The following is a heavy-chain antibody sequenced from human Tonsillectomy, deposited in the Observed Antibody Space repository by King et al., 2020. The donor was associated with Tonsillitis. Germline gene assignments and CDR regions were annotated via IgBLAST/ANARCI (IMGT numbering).Heavy chain of an antibody. Sequence: QLVQSGAEVKKQGASVKVSCKASGYTFTSYGISWVRQAPGQGLEWMGWISAYNGNTNYPQKLQGRVTMTTDTSTSTGYLELRSLRSDDTAVYYCARERDYGYYGSIPHLWGQGTRVTVPS. CDR3: ARERDYGYYGSIPHL. V-gene: IGHV1-18*04. J-gene: IGHJ4*02. D-gene: IGHD4-17*01. CDR2: ISAYNGNT. CDR1: GYTFTSYG.